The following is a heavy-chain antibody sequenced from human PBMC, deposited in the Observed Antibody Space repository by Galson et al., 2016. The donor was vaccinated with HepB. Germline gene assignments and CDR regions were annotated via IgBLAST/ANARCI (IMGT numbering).Heavy chain of an antibody. Sequence: SLRLSCAASGFILSTYPIHWVRQAPDKGLEWVAVISYDGSKKYYVDSLKGRFTISRDNSRSTVYLQMNSLRADYTAVYYCARGSGSYLGWVFDLWGRGALVTVSS. CDR2: ISYDGSKK. CDR1: GFILSTYP. D-gene: IGHD1-26*01. V-gene: IGHV3-30-3*01. CDR3: ARGSGSYLGWVFDL. J-gene: IGHJ2*01.